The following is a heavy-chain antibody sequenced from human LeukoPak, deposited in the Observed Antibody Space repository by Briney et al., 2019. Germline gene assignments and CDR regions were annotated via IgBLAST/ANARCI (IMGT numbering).Heavy chain of an antibody. D-gene: IGHD3-10*01. CDR3: ARDPTTYGSGSHYYYFDY. CDR1: GFTFSSYS. V-gene: IGHV3-21*01. CDR2: ISSSSIYI. Sequence: GGSLRLSCAASGFTFSSYSMNWVRRAPGKGLEWVSSISSSSIYIYYADSVKGRFTISRDNAKNSLYLQMNSLRAEDTAVYYCARDPTTYGSGSHYYYFDYWGQGTLVTVSS. J-gene: IGHJ4*02.